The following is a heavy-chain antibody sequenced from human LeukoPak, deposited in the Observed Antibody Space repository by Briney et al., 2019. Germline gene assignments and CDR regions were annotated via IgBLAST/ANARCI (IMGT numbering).Heavy chain of an antibody. D-gene: IGHD3-22*01. CDR3: ASDSGYDSSGNPTFDY. J-gene: IGHJ4*02. V-gene: IGHV1-2*02. CDR1: GYTFTGYY. Sequence: GASVKVSCKASGYTFTGYYMHWVRQAPGQGLEWMGWINPNSGGTNYAQKFQGRVTMTRDTSISTAYMELSRLRSDDTAVYYCASDSGYDSSGNPTFDYWGQGTLVTVSS. CDR2: INPNSGGT.